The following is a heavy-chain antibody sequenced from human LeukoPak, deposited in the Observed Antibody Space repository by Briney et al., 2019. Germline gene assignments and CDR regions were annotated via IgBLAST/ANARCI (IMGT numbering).Heavy chain of an antibody. CDR3: ARGYYDFWSGYSYYCDY. J-gene: IGHJ4*02. CDR2: IYYSGST. Sequence: SQTLSLTCTVSGGSISSGDYYWRWIRQPPGKGLEWIGYIYYSGSTYYNPSLKSRVTISVDTSKNQFSLKLSSVTAADTAVYYCARGYYDFWSGYSYYCDYWGQGTLVTVSS. V-gene: IGHV4-30-4*08. D-gene: IGHD3-3*01. CDR1: GGSISSGDYY.